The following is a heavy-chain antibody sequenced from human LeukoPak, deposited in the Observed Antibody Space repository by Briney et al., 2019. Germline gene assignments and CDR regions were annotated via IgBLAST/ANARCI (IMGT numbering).Heavy chain of an antibody. Sequence: SETLSLTCTVSGGSISSYYWSWIRQPAGKGLQWIGRIYSSGSTNYSPSLKSRVTMSVDTSRNQFSLRLTSVTAADTAVYYCARDLGFWSGPDYWGQGTLVTVSS. CDR1: GGSISSYY. D-gene: IGHD3-3*01. CDR3: ARDLGFWSGPDY. J-gene: IGHJ4*02. V-gene: IGHV4-4*07. CDR2: IYSSGST.